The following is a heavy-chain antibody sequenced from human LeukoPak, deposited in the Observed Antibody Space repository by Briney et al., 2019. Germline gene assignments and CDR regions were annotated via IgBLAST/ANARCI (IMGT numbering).Heavy chain of an antibody. CDR1: GFTFSSYS. CDR3: ARTIAVAGGDYFDY. V-gene: IGHV3-21*01. J-gene: IGHJ4*02. CDR2: ISSSSSYI. D-gene: IGHD6-19*01. Sequence: GGSLRLSCAASGFTFSSYSMNWVRQAPGKGLEWVSSISSSSSYIYYADSVKGRFTISRDNAKNSLYLQMNSLRAEDTAVYYCARTIAVAGGDYFDYWGQGTLVTVSS.